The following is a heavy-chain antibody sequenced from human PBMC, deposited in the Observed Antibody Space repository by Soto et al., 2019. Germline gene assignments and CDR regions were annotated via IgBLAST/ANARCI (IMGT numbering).Heavy chain of an antibody. D-gene: IGHD5-18*01. J-gene: IGHJ4*02. Sequence: GASVKVSGKASGYTFTVYYMHWVRQAPGQGLEWMGWINPNSGGTNYAQKFQGRVTMTRDTSISTAYMELSRLRSDDTAVYYCARQIVDTAMIRDYWGQGTLVTVSS. CDR3: ARQIVDTAMIRDY. V-gene: IGHV1-2*02. CDR2: INPNSGGT. CDR1: GYTFTVYY.